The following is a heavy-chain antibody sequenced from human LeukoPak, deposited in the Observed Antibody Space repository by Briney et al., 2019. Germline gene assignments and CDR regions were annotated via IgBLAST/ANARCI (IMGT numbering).Heavy chain of an antibody. J-gene: IGHJ4*02. Sequence: SETLSLTCAVYGGSFSGYYWSWIRQPPGKGLEWIGEINHSGSTNYNPSLKSRVTISVDTSKNQFSLKLSSGTAADTAVYYCARSWGDYWGQGTLVTVSS. D-gene: IGHD3-16*01. CDR3: ARSWGDY. CDR2: INHSGST. V-gene: IGHV4-34*01. CDR1: GGSFSGYY.